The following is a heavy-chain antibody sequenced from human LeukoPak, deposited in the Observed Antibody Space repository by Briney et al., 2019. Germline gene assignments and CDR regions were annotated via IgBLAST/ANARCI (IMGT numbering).Heavy chain of an antibody. CDR1: GGSISSDY. D-gene: IGHD3-10*01. J-gene: IGHJ6*02. Sequence: SKTLSLTCTVSGGSISSDYWSWIRQPPGKGLEWIGNIYYSGNTISNPSLKSRVTLSVDRSKNQFSLKVTSATAADTAVYYCARRHTGSGRMGVWGQGTTVTVS. CDR2: IYYSGNT. CDR3: ARRHTGSGRMGV. V-gene: IGHV4-59*08.